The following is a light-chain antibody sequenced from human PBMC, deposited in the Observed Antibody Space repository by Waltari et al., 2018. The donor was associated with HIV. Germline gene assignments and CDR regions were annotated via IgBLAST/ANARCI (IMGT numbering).Light chain of an antibody. CDR1: QAISNS. Sequence: DIQLTQSPASLSASVGDRVTITCRASQAISNSIAWYQQRPGKAPRLLIFAASRLETGVTSRFIGSGSGTFFTLTITSLQPGDFATYYCQQYYSTTTWTFGQGTRVE. CDR2: AAS. CDR3: QQYYSTTTWT. V-gene: IGKV1-NL1*01. J-gene: IGKJ1*01.